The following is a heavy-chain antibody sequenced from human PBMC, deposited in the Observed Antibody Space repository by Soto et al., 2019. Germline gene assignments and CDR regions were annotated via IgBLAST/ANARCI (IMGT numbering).Heavy chain of an antibody. V-gene: IGHV3-7*05. Sequence: GGSLRLSCAASGFSFSSYWMSWVRQAPGKGLEWVANIKQDGSEKYYVDSVKGRFTISRDNAKNSLYLQMNSLRAEDTAVYYCARGSRGLAAAGYYYYGMDVWGQGTTVTVSS. CDR3: ARGSRGLAAAGYYYYGMDV. CDR1: GFSFSSYW. CDR2: IKQDGSEK. J-gene: IGHJ6*02. D-gene: IGHD6-13*01.